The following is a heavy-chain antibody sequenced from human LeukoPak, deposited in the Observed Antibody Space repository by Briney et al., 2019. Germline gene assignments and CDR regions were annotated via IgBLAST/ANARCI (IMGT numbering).Heavy chain of an antibody. D-gene: IGHD3-9*01. CDR3: AGADYDILTGYPYYFDY. V-gene: IGHV1-69*02. Sequence: GASVKVSCKASGGTFSSYTISWVLQAPGQGLEWMGRIIPILGIANYTQKFQGRVTITADKSTSTAYMELSSLRSEDTAVYYCAGADYDILTGYPYYFDYWGQGTLVTVSS. CDR1: GGTFSSYT. J-gene: IGHJ4*02. CDR2: IIPILGIA.